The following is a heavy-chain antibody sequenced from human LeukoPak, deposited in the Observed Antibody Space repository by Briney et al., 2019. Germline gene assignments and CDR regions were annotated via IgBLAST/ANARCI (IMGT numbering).Heavy chain of an antibody. J-gene: IGHJ5*02. V-gene: IGHV4-31*03. CDR3: ARDMTDWWFDP. D-gene: IGHD3-9*01. CDR2: IYYSGST. Sequence: PSETLSLTCTVSGGSVSSGSYYWSWTRQHPGKGLEWIGYIYYSGSTHYNPSLKSRVTISVDTSKNQFSLKLSSVTAADTAVYYCARDMTDWWFDPWGQGTLVTVSS. CDR1: GGSVSSGSYY.